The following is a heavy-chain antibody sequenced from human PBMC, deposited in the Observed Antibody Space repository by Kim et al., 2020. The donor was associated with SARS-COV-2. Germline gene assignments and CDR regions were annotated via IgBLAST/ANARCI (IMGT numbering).Heavy chain of an antibody. CDR1: GYTFTSYG. D-gene: IGHD6-13*01. CDR2: ISAYNGNT. CDR3: ARDGYSSSWPPRNYYYGMDV. J-gene: IGHJ6*02. Sequence: ASVKVSCKASGYTFTSYGISWVRQAPGQGLEWMGWISAYNGNTNYAQKLQGRVTMTTDTSTSTAYMELRSLRSDDTAVYYCARDGYSSSWPPRNYYYGMDVWGQGTTVTVSS. V-gene: IGHV1-18*01.